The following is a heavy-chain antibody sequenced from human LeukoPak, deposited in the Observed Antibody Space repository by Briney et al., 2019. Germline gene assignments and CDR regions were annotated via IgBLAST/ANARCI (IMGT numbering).Heavy chain of an antibody. J-gene: IGHJ3*02. CDR1: GYSISSGYY. CDR2: IYHSGST. D-gene: IGHD3-3*01. Sequence: SETLSLTCTVSGYSISSGYYWGWIRQPPGEGLEWIGSIYHSGSTYYKPSVKSRVTISVATSKNHFSLKLSSVPAADTAVYYCARADLEWLGRGNAFDIWGQGTMVTVSS. CDR3: ARADLEWLGRGNAFDI. V-gene: IGHV4-38-2*02.